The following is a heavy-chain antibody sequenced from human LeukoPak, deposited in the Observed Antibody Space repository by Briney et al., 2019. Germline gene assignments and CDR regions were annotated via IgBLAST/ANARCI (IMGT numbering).Heavy chain of an antibody. D-gene: IGHD1-26*01. CDR1: GGSISSYY. Sequence: SETLSLTCTVSGGSISSYYWSWIRQPPGKGLKWIGYIYYSGSTNYNPSLKSRVTISVDTSKNQFSLKLSSVTAADTAVYYCAGQGEVGATVYWGQGTLVTVSS. CDR3: AGQGEVGATVY. V-gene: IGHV4-59*01. CDR2: IYYSGST. J-gene: IGHJ4*02.